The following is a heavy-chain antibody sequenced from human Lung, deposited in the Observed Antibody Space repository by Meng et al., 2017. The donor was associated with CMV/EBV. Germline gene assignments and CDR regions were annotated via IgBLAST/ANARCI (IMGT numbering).Heavy chain of an antibody. CDR1: GFSFSSYT. V-gene: IGHV3-21*01. CDR2: ISSSRSYI. D-gene: IGHD2-2*01. CDR3: ARERLYQPLWGDALDI. J-gene: IGHJ3*02. Sequence: SXAPSGFSFSSYTLHWVRQAPGKGLEWVASISSSRSYINYADSVKGRFTISRDNAKNSLYLQMSCLRAEDTAVYYCARERLYQPLWGDALDIWGQGTMVTVSS.